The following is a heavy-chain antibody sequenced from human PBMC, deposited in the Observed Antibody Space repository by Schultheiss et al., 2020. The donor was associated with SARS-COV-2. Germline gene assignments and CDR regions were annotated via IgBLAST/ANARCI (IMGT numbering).Heavy chain of an antibody. V-gene: IGHV3-48*01. CDR2: ISSGGSTI. Sequence: GGSLRLSCVTSGFSFSGSGIYWVRQAPGKGLEWVSYISSGGSTIYYADSVKGRFTISRDNSKNTLYLQMNSLRAEDTAVYYCARGRSYDSSGYYSAAIDYWGQGTLVTVSS. J-gene: IGHJ4*02. CDR1: GFSFSGSG. CDR3: ARGRSYDSSGYYSAAIDY. D-gene: IGHD3-22*01.